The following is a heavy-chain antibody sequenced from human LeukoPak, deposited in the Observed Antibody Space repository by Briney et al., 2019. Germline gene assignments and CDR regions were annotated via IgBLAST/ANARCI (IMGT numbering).Heavy chain of an antibody. CDR1: GYTFTGCY. D-gene: IGHD1-26*01. Sequence: ASVKVSCKASGYTFTGCYMHWVRQAPGQGLEWMGWINPNSGGTNYAQKFQGRVTMTRDTSISTAYMELSRLRSDDTAVYYCAREPRDSIVGASDAFDIWGQGTMVTVSS. J-gene: IGHJ3*02. CDR2: INPNSGGT. V-gene: IGHV1-2*02. CDR3: AREPRDSIVGASDAFDI.